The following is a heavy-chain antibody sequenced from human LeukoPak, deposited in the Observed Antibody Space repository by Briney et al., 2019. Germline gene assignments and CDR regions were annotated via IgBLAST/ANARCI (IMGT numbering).Heavy chain of an antibody. CDR2: INHSGST. J-gene: IGHJ5*02. V-gene: IGHV4-34*01. Sequence: SETLSLTCAVYGGSFSGYYWSWIRQPPGKGLEWIGEINHSGSTNYNPSLKSRVTISVDTSKNQFSLKLSSVTAADTAVYYFARKYSSSWYSWFDPWGQGTLVTVSS. CDR1: GGSFSGYY. CDR3: ARKYSSSWYSWFDP. D-gene: IGHD6-13*01.